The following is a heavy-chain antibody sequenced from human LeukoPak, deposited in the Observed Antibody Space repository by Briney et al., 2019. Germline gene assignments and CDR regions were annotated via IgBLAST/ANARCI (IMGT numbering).Heavy chain of an antibody. CDR2: ISYDGSNK. CDR3: ARGVRNSGSYYVDY. D-gene: IGHD1-26*01. V-gene: IGHV3-30*03. CDR1: GFTFSNYD. Sequence: GGSLRLSCAASGFTFSNYDMHWVRQAPGKGLEWVAVISYDGSNKYYADSVKGRFTISRDNSKNTVYLQMNSLRAEDTAVYYCARGVRNSGSYYVDYWGQGTLVTVSS. J-gene: IGHJ4*02.